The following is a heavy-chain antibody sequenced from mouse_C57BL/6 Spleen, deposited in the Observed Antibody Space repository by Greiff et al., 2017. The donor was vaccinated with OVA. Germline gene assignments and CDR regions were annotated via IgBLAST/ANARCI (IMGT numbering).Heavy chain of an antibody. D-gene: IGHD6-1*01. CDR1: GFTFSDYY. CDR2: INYDGSST. Sequence: EVMLVESEGGLVQPGSSMKLSCTASGFTFSDYYMAWVRQVPEKGLEWVANINYDGSSTYYLDSLKSRFIISRDNAKNILYLQMSSLKSEDTATYYCARDSLGWYFDVWGTGTTVTVSS. CDR3: ARDSLGWYFDV. V-gene: IGHV5-16*01. J-gene: IGHJ1*03.